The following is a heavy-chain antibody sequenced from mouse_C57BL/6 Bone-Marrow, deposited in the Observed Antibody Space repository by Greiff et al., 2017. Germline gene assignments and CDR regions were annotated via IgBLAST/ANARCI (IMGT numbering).Heavy chain of an antibody. J-gene: IGHJ2*01. Sequence: QVQLQQPGAELVKPGASVKLSCKASGYTFTSYWMQWVKQRPGQGLEWIGEIDPSDSYTNYNQKFKGKATLTVDTSSSTAYMQLSSLTSEDTAVYYCARRYYGSRGDWGQGTTLTVSS. CDR3: ARRYYGSRGD. D-gene: IGHD1-1*01. V-gene: IGHV1-50*01. CDR2: IDPSDSYT. CDR1: GYTFTSYW.